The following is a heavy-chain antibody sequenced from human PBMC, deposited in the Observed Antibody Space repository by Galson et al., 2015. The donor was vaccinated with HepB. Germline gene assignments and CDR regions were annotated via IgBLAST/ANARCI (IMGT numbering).Heavy chain of an antibody. CDR2: IYYSGST. J-gene: IGHJ5*02. CDR3: ARGGDYYDGSGYYYPPGP. V-gene: IGHV4-59*01. Sequence: ETLSLTCTVSGGSITNYYWSWIRQPPGKGLEWIGYIYYSGSTNFNPSLKSRVTISVDTSKNQFSLKLSSVTAADTAVYFCARGGDYYDGSGYYYPPGPWGQGTLVTVSS. CDR1: GGSITNYY. D-gene: IGHD3-22*01.